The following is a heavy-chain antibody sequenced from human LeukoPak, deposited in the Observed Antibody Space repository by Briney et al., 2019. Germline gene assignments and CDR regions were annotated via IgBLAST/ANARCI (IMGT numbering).Heavy chain of an antibody. CDR2: ISIGSTYI. Sequence: GSLRLSCSASGFTFSTYSMNWVRQAPGKGLEWVSSISIGSTYIFYGDSVKGRFTISRDDADNSLYLQMNSLRAEDTAVYYCARTRDSSGCFDLWGQGTLVTVSS. CDR3: ARTRDSSGCFDL. D-gene: IGHD6-25*01. CDR1: GFTFSTYS. J-gene: IGHJ4*02. V-gene: IGHV3-21*01.